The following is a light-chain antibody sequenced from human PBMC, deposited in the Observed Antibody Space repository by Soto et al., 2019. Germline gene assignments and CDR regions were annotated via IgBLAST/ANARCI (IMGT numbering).Light chain of an antibody. CDR3: QKYGRSPT. Sequence: EIVLTQSPGTLSLSPGERATLSCRSSQSVSSNYLAWYQQKPDPAPRLVIYDVSGRATGIPDRFSGSGSGTDFTLTISRLEHEDFAVYYCQKYGRSPTFGQGTKVEIK. CDR1: QSVSSNY. CDR2: DVS. J-gene: IGKJ1*01. V-gene: IGKV3-20*01.